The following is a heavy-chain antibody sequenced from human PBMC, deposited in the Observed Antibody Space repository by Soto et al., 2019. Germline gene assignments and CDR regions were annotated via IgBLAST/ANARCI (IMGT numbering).Heavy chain of an antibody. Sequence: GGSLSLSCAASGFTFSSYAMHWVRPAPGKGLEWVAVISYDGSNKYYADSVKGRFTISRDNSKNTLYLQMNSLRAEDTAVYYCARVSGYYYDSSGYQLTAGPYYFDYWGQGTLVTVSS. V-gene: IGHV3-30-3*01. J-gene: IGHJ4*02. D-gene: IGHD3-22*01. CDR2: ISYDGSNK. CDR1: GFTFSSYA. CDR3: ARVSGYYYDSSGYQLTAGPYYFDY.